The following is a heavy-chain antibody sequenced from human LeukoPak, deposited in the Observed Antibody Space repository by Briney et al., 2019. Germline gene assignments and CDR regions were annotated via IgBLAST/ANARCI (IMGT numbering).Heavy chain of an antibody. Sequence: SETLSLTCAVYGGSFSGYYWSWIRQPPGKGLEWIGEINHSGSTNYNPSLKSRVTISVDTSKNQFSLKLSSVTAADTAVYYCARYSYDYVWGSYAYWGHGTLVTVSS. CDR2: INHSGST. D-gene: IGHD3-16*01. CDR3: ARYSYDYVWGSYAY. V-gene: IGHV4-34*01. J-gene: IGHJ4*01. CDR1: GGSFSGYY.